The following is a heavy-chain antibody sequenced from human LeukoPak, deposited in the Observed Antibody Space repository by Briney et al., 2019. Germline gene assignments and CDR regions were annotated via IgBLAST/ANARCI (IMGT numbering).Heavy chain of an antibody. CDR3: ARERLVVVGDAYYYYGMDV. D-gene: IGHD2-2*01. J-gene: IGHJ6*02. V-gene: IGHV3-21*01. Sequence: SGGSLRLSCSASGFTFSNYKMNWVRQAPGKGLERVSSISSSSSYIYYADSVKGRFTISRDNAKNSLFLQMNGLRAEDTAVYYCARERLVVVGDAYYYYGMDVWGQGTTVTVSS. CDR1: GFTFSNYK. CDR2: ISSSSSYI.